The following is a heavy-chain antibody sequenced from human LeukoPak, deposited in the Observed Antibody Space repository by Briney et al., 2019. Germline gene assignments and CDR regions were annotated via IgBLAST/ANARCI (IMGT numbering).Heavy chain of an antibody. Sequence: PSETLSLTCAVYGVSFSGYYWSWIRQPPGKGLEGIGEINHSGRTNHNPSLKSRVTISVDTSKNQFSLKLSSVTAADTAVYYCARLNVVVPAASYYYYGMDVWGQGTTVTVSS. CDR3: ARLNVVVPAASYYYYGMDV. V-gene: IGHV4-34*01. J-gene: IGHJ6*02. CDR2: INHSGRT. CDR1: GVSFSGYY. D-gene: IGHD2-2*01.